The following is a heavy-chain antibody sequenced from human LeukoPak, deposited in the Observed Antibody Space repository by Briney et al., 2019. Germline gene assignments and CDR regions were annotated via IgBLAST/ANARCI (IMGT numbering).Heavy chain of an antibody. CDR3: ARDGYGSGSGYYGMDV. V-gene: IGHV3-11*06. Sequence: GGSLRLSCAASGFTFSDYYMSWIRQAPGKGLEWVSYISSSSSYTNYADSVKSRFTISRGNAKNSLYLQMNSLRAEDTAVYYCARDGYGSGSGYYGMDVWGKGTTVTVSS. CDR2: ISSSSSYT. J-gene: IGHJ6*04. D-gene: IGHD3-10*01. CDR1: GFTFSDYY.